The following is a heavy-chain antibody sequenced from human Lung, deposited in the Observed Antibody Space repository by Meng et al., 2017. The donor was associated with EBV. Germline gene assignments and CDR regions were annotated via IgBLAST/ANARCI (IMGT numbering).Heavy chain of an antibody. CDR2: ISYDGSKK. J-gene: IGHJ4*02. D-gene: IGHD4-23*01. CDR3: ARAAGGNSPRVDY. Sequence: VKLLVTGGGACQPGMTLSLSCAASGLAFCSYAMDWVGQAPGKGLEWVAVISYDGSKKDYADSVKGRFTISRDNSKNTLYLQMNSLRAEDTAVYYCARAAGGNSPRVDYWGQGTLVTVSS. V-gene: IGHV3-30-3*01. CDR1: GLAFCSYA.